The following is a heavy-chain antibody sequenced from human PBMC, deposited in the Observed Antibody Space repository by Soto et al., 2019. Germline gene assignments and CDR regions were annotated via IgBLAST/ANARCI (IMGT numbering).Heavy chain of an antibody. CDR2: ISYDGSNK. V-gene: IGHV3-30*01. CDR3: ARGGYSAVQMKFDY. Sequence: VQLLESGGDLVQPGGSLRLSCIASGFTFSAYAMSWVRQAPGKGLEWVAVISYDGSNKYYADSVKGRFTISRDNSKNTLYLQMNSLRAEDTAVYYCARGGYSAVQMKFDYWGQGTLVTVSS. J-gene: IGHJ4*02. D-gene: IGHD2-15*01. CDR1: GFTFSAYA.